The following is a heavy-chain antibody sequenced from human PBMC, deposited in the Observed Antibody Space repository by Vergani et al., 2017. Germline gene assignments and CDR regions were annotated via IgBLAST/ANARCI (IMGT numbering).Heavy chain of an antibody. Sequence: ELQLLESGGGLVQLGGSLRRSCAASGFTFSSYAMSWVRQAPGKGLEWVSAISGSGGSTYYADAVKGRFTISRDNSKNTLYLQMNSLRAEDTAVYYCAKYVIDSSGYYYDYWGQGTLVTVSS. CDR2: ISGSGGST. CDR1: GFTFSSYA. J-gene: IGHJ4*02. D-gene: IGHD3-22*01. CDR3: AKYVIDSSGYYYDY. V-gene: IGHV3-23*01.